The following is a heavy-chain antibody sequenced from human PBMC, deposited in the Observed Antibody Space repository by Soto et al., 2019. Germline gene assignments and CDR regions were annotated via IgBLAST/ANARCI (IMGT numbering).Heavy chain of an antibody. CDR3: ASVVVPAAIPERFDY. V-gene: IGHV2-5*02. Sequence: GPRLVNPTQTLTLTCTFSRFSLSTSGVGVGWIRHPLGKALEWLALIYWDDDKRYSPSLKSRLTITKDTSKNQVVLTMTNMDPVDTATYYCASVVVPAAIPERFDYWGQGTLVTVSS. D-gene: IGHD2-2*01. CDR2: IYWDDDK. J-gene: IGHJ4*02. CDR1: RFSLSTSGVG.